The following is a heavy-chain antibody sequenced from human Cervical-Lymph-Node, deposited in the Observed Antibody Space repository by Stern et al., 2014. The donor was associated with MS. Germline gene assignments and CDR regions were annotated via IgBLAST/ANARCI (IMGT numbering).Heavy chain of an antibody. CDR1: GASISTDNW. CDR3: ARDFEFQLLCD. J-gene: IGHJ4*02. D-gene: IGHD2-2*01. Sequence: QVQLQESGPGLVKPSGTLSLTCAVSGASISTDNWWSWVRQPPGKRLEWVGEVYHSGSANYNPSLKSRVSMSVDESKNQFSLRLTSVTAADTAVYYCARDFEFQLLCDWGQGALVTVSS. V-gene: IGHV4-4*02. CDR2: VYHSGSA.